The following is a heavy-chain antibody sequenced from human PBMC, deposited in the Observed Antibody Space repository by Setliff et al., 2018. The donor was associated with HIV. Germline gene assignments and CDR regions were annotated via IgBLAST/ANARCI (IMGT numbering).Heavy chain of an antibody. J-gene: IGHJ3*02. V-gene: IGHV4-39*01. Sequence: KPSETLSLTCTVSGGSITSSNNFWGWIRQRPGRGLEWIGTTDYSGSTDYNTSLKSRLTISVDTSKNQFSLKLTSVTAADTATYYCARHYRELLGDAFDIWGQGTLVTVSS. CDR1: GGSITSSNNF. CDR2: TDYSGST. D-gene: IGHD3-16*02. CDR3: ARHYRELLGDAFDI.